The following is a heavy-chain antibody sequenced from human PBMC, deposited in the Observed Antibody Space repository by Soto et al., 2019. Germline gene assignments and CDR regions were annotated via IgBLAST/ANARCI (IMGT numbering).Heavy chain of an antibody. CDR2: ISAGGNLI. CDR3: GKRQGIGAATKNFDF. CDR1: GFIFSNHA. J-gene: IGHJ4*02. Sequence: GGSLRLSCAASGFIFSNHAMSWVRQVPGKGLEWVSGISAGGNLIYYADSVRGRFTMSRDNSKNMLYLQMNSLRAEDTAVHFCGKRQGIGAATKNFDFWGQGARVTVSS. V-gene: IGHV3-23*01. D-gene: IGHD6-13*01.